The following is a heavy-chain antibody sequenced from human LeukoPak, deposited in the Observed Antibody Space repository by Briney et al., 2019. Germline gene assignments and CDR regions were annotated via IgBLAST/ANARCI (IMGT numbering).Heavy chain of an antibody. CDR2: ISSSSSYI. CDR3: ARDISQQLGPGFDY. Sequence: GGSLRLSCAASGFTFSSYSMNWVRQAPGKGLEWVSSISSSSSYIYYADSVKGRFTISRDNAKNSLFLQMNSLRAEDTAVYYCARDISQQLGPGFDYWGQGTLVTVSS. V-gene: IGHV3-21*01. CDR1: GFTFSSYS. D-gene: IGHD6-13*01. J-gene: IGHJ4*02.